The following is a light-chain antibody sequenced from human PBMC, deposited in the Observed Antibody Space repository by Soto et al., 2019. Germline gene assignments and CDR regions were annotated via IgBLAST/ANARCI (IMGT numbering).Light chain of an antibody. CDR3: QQYNNDWT. CDR1: QAITNR. CDR2: AAS. V-gene: IGKV1-6*01. J-gene: IGKJ1*01. Sequence: AIQMTQSPSSVSASVGDRVTITCRASQAITNRLAWYQQKPGKAPNLLIYAASNLQSGVPSRFSGSGSDTDFTLTISGLEPEDFATYYCQQYNNDWTFGQGTKVDIK.